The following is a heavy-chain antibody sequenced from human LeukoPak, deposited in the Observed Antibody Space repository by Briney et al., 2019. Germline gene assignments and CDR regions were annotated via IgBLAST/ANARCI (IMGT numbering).Heavy chain of an antibody. CDR2: INPSGGST. J-gene: IGHJ4*02. Sequence: ASVKVSCKASGYTFTSYYMHWVRQAPGQGLEWIGIINPSGGSTSYAQKFQGRVTTTRDTSTSTVYMELSSLRSEDTAVYYCATLRQNGNTYWGQGTLVTVSS. CDR3: ATLRQNGNTY. CDR1: GYTFTSYY. D-gene: IGHD3-16*01. V-gene: IGHV1-46*01.